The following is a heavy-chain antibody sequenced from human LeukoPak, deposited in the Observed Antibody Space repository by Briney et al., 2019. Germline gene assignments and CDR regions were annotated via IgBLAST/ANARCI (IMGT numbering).Heavy chain of an antibody. J-gene: IGHJ4*02. D-gene: IGHD6-13*01. CDR2: ISGSGGST. CDR3: AKRRAAAGLIDY. CDR1: GFTFSSYA. V-gene: IGHV3-23*01. Sequence: GGSLRLSCAASGFTFSSYAMSWVRQAPGKGLAWVSAISGSGGSTYYADSVKGRFTISRDNSKNTLYLQMNSLRAEDTAVYYCAKRRAAAGLIDYWGQGTLVTVSS.